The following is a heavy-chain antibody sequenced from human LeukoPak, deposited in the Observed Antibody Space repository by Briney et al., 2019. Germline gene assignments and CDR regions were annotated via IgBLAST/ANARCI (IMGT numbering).Heavy chain of an antibody. D-gene: IGHD2-21*01. Sequence: SETLSLTCTVSGGSISSGGYYWSWIRQHPGKGLEWIGYIYYSGSTNYNPSLKSRVTISVDTSKNQFSLKLSSVTAADTAVYYCARDKAYVNWFDPWGQGTLVTVSS. J-gene: IGHJ5*02. CDR3: ARDKAYVNWFDP. CDR1: GGSISSGGYY. CDR2: IYYSGST. V-gene: IGHV4-31*03.